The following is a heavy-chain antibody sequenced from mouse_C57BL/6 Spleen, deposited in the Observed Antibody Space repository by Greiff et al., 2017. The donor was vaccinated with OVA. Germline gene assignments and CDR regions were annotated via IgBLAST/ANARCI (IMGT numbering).Heavy chain of an antibody. CDR2: IDPENGDT. CDR3: TTSYHYYGTTWGFAY. D-gene: IGHD2-1*01. Sequence: EVQLQQSGAELVRPGASVKLSCTASGFNIKDDYMHWVKQRPEQGLEWIGWIDPENGDTEYASKFQGKATITADTSSNTAYLQLSSLTSEDTAVYYCTTSYHYYGTTWGFAYWGQGTLVTVSA. J-gene: IGHJ3*01. CDR1: GFNIKDDY. V-gene: IGHV14-4*01.